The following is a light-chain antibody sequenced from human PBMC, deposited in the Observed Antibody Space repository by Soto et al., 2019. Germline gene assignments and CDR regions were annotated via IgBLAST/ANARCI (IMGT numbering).Light chain of an antibody. CDR3: QQYGRSPPT. Sequence: EIVLTQSPGTLSLSPGERATLSCRASQSVSSNYLAWYQQKPGQAPRLLIYGAFSRATGIPDSFSGSGSGTDFTLTISRLEPEDFAMYYCQQYGRSPPTFGQGTKVEIK. CDR1: QSVSSNY. V-gene: IGKV3-20*01. J-gene: IGKJ1*01. CDR2: GAF.